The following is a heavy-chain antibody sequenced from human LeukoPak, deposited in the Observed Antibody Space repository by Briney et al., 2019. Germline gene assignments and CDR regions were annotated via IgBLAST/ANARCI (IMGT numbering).Heavy chain of an antibody. CDR1: GFTFHHYS. J-gene: IGHJ4*02. CDR2: ISWDGGIT. Sequence: GGSLRLSCAASGFTFHHYSMHWVRQPPGKGLEWVSMISWDGGITYYADSVRGRFTISRDNGKNSLSLEMNSLRTEDAALYYCAKDSNTGGYSFGSWGQGTLVTVTS. CDR3: AKDSNTGGYSFGS. V-gene: IGHV3-43*01. D-gene: IGHD5-12*01.